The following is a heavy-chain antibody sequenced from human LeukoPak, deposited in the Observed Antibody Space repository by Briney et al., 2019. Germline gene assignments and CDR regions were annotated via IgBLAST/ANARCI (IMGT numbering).Heavy chain of an antibody. Sequence: PSETLSLTCTVSGGSISSYYWSWTRQPPGKGLEWIGYIYYSGSTNYNPSLKGRVTISVDTSKNQFSLKLSSVTAADTAVYYCARAGVDDFWSGYHYYFDYWGQGTLVTVSS. CDR2: IYYSGST. J-gene: IGHJ4*02. CDR3: ARAGVDDFWSGYHYYFDY. D-gene: IGHD3-3*01. V-gene: IGHV4-59*01. CDR1: GGSISSYY.